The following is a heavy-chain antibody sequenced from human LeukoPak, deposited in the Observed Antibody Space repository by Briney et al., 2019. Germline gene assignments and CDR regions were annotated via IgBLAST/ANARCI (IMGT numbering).Heavy chain of an antibody. Sequence: SQTLSLTCTVSGGSISSGDYYWSWIRQPPGKGLEWIGYIYYSGSTYYNPSLKSRVTISADTSKNQFSLKLSSVTAADTAVYYCASGRGYSSSSRRFDPWGQGTLGTVSS. CDR2: IYYSGST. CDR3: ASGRGYSSSSRRFDP. J-gene: IGHJ5*02. CDR1: GGSISSGDYY. V-gene: IGHV4-30-4*08. D-gene: IGHD6-6*01.